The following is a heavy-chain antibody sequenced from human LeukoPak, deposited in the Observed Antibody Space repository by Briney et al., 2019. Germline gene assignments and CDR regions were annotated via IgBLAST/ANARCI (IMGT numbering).Heavy chain of an antibody. Sequence: SETLSLTCTVSGVSISGYDWSWIRQPPGKGLEWIGYIHYSGSTNYNPALKSRVTISVDNSKNQFYLNLTSLTAEDTAVYFCARGPPILMTGFDFWGQGTLVTVSS. CDR1: GVSISGYD. V-gene: IGHV4-59*01. CDR2: IHYSGST. J-gene: IGHJ4*02. CDR3: ARGPPILMTGFDF. D-gene: IGHD3-9*01.